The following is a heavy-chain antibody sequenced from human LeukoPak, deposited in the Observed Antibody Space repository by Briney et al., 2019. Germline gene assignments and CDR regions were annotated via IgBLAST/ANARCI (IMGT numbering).Heavy chain of an antibody. CDR3: ATASCSSTSCGYYYYGMDV. CDR1: GGTFSSYA. Sequence: ASVKVSCKASGGTFSSYAISWVRQAPGKGLEWMGGFDPEDGETIYAQKFQGRVTMTEDTSTDTAYMELSSLRSEDTAVYYCATASCSSTSCGYYYYGMDVWGQGTTVTVSS. J-gene: IGHJ6*02. D-gene: IGHD2-2*01. V-gene: IGHV1-24*01. CDR2: FDPEDGET.